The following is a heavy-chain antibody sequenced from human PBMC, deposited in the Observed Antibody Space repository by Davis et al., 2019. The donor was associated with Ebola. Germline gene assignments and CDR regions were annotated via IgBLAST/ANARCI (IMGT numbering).Heavy chain of an antibody. V-gene: IGHV4-31*03. CDR2: VYYSGAT. CDR1: GGSFDSGGFY. CDR3: AGGPGIPASIDH. J-gene: IGHJ4*02. D-gene: IGHD1-1*01. Sequence: PSETLSPTCTPSGGSFDSGGFYWSWIRQLPGKGLEWIGYVYYSGATYHNPSLTGRVTLSLDTSENRFSLRLRSVTAADTAVYYCAGGPGIPASIDHWGQGTLVTVSS.